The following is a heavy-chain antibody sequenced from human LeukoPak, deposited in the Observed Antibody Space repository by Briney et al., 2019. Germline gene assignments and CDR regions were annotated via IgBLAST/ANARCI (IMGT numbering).Heavy chain of an antibody. J-gene: IGHJ4*02. CDR3: ARSKFSGGSYAPLDY. V-gene: IGHV1-69*13. CDR2: IIPVFGTT. Sequence: SVKVSCKASGGTFSSYGISWVRQVPGQGFEWMGGIIPVFGTTNYAQRFQGRVTITADESTGTAYMELSSLRSDDTAVYYCARSKFSGGSYAPLDYWGQGTLVTVSS. D-gene: IGHD2-15*01. CDR1: GGTFSSYG.